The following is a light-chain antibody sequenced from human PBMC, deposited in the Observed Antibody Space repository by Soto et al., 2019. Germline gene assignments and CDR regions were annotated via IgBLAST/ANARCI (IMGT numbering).Light chain of an antibody. CDR3: QQYDNLPYT. CDR2: DAS. Sequence: DIEMTQSPSSLSASVGDRVTFTCQASQDIRKFLNWFQQRPGAAPKLLIYDASNLETGVPSRFSAGGSGTHFTFTITSLQPEDTGTYFCQQYDNLPYTFAQGTKVEI. V-gene: IGKV1-33*01. J-gene: IGKJ2*01. CDR1: QDIRKF.